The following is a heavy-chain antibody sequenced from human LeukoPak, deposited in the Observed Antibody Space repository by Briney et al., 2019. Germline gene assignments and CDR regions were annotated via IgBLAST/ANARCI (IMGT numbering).Heavy chain of an antibody. CDR3: AREGPGGSVDY. Sequence: GASVKVSCKASGGTFSSYAISWVRQAPGRGLEWMGGIIPIFGTANYAQKFQGRVTITADESTSTAYMELSSLRSEDTAVYYCAREGPGGSVDYWGQGTLVTVSS. CDR1: GGTFSSYA. J-gene: IGHJ4*02. D-gene: IGHD2-8*02. CDR2: IIPIFGTA. V-gene: IGHV1-69*13.